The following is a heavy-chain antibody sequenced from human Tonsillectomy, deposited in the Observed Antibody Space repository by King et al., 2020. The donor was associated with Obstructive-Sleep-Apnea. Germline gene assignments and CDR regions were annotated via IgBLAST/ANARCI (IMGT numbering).Heavy chain of an antibody. V-gene: IGHV4-31*03. CDR3: AGMDSSAWEFDF. D-gene: IGHD6-19*01. Sequence: VQLQESGPGLVKPSQTLSLTCTVSGGSISSAGYYWSWILQHPGEGLEWIGYMYNSGNTYYNPSLKSRLTISVDTSKNQFSLKLSSVTAADTAVYYCAGMDSSAWEFDFWGQGTLVTVSS. CDR2: MYNSGNT. CDR1: GGSISSAGYY. J-gene: IGHJ4*02.